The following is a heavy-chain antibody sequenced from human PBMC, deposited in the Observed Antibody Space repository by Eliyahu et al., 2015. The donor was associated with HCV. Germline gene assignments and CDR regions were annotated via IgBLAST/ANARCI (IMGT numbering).Heavy chain of an antibody. CDR3: ARRGGPFDP. Sequence: QLQLQESGPGLVKPSETLSLXCTVSGGXISIIGYYWAWIRQPPGKGLAWIGTIYXTGSTYYNPSLKSRLTISVDTSRNQFSLILSSLTAADTAVYYCARRGGPFDPWGQGTLVTVSS. D-gene: IGHD3-10*01. V-gene: IGHV4-39*01. J-gene: IGHJ5*02. CDR2: IYXTGST. CDR1: GGXISIIGYY.